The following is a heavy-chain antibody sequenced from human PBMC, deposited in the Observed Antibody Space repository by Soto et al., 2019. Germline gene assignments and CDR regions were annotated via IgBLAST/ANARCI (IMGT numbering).Heavy chain of an antibody. D-gene: IGHD6-13*01. Sequence: QVRLVQSGAEVKKPGSSVKVSCKASGGTFSNYAIXWLXLXPGQGLEWLGGIIPVFGTVNYAQKFQGRVTITADESTSTAYMELNXXXXEXXAXXXXXXXXPYTNSFGNWFDPWGQGTLVIVS. CDR1: GGTFSNYA. J-gene: IGHJ5*02. CDR2: IIPVFGTV. V-gene: IGHV1-69*01. CDR3: XXXXPYTNSFGNWFDP.